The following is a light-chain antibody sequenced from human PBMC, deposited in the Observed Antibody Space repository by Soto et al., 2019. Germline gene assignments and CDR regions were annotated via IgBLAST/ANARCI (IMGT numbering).Light chain of an antibody. CDR1: QDVSND. CDR3: QQSYSTSWT. CDR2: AAS. V-gene: IGKV1-39*01. J-gene: IGKJ1*01. Sequence: DIQMTQSPPSLSASVGDRVTITCRASQDVSNDLGWFQQKPGKAPKLLIYAASSLQSGVPSRFSGSGSGTGFTLTISSLQPEDFATYYCQQSYSTSWTFGQGTKVDI.